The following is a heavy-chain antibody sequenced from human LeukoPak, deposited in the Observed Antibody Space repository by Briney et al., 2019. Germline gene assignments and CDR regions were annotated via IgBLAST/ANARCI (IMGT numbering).Heavy chain of an antibody. CDR2: ISAYNGDT. V-gene: IGHV1-18*01. Sequence: EASVKVSCKASGYIFMNFGMGWVRRAPGQGLEWLGWISAYNGDTNYAQKFRGRVTMTTDTSTSTAYMEVRSLTSDDTAIYYCARSGDGNWFDPWGQGTLVIVSS. J-gene: IGHJ5*02. CDR1: GYIFMNFG. CDR3: ARSGDGNWFDP.